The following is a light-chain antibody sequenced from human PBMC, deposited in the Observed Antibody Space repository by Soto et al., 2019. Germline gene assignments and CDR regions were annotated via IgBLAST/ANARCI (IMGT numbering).Light chain of an antibody. CDR1: SSDVGAYNF. Sequence: QSALTQPPSASGSPGQSVTISCTGTSSDVGAYNFVSWYQQNPGKAPKLMIYEVTNRPSGVSNRFSGSKSGNTASLTISGLQAEDEADYYCSSYTSSSTLCVFGTGTKVTVL. CDR3: SSYTSSSTLCV. J-gene: IGLJ1*01. CDR2: EVT. V-gene: IGLV2-14*01.